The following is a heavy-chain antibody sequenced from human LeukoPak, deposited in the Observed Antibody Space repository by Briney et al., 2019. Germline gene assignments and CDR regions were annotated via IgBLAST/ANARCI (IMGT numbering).Heavy chain of an antibody. Sequence: GRSLRLSCAASGFTFNSYAMHWVRQAPGKGLEWVAVIWYDGSNEYYADSVRGRFTISRDNSKNTLYLQMNSLRAEDTAVYYCASDYFLDYWGQGTLVTVSS. CDR2: IWYDGSNE. CDR1: GFTFNSYA. D-gene: IGHD2/OR15-2a*01. V-gene: IGHV3-33*01. CDR3: ASDYFLDY. J-gene: IGHJ4*02.